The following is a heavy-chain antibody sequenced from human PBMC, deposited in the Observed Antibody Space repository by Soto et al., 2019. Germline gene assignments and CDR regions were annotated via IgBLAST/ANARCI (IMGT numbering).Heavy chain of an antibody. Sequence: SVKVSCKASGGTFSSYAISWVRQAPGQGLEWMGGIIPIFGTANYAQKFQGRVTITADESTSTAYMELSSLRSEDTAVYYCAREQRRYQLIYDYYYGREVGGEGTRVTSPQ. V-gene: IGHV1-69*13. CDR1: GGTFSSYA. D-gene: IGHD2-2*01. CDR3: AREQRRYQLIYDYYYGREV. J-gene: IGHJ6*04. CDR2: IIPIFGTA.